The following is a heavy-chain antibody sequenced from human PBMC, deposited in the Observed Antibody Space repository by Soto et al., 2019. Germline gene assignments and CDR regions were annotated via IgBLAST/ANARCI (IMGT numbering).Heavy chain of an antibody. CDR2: INPNSGGT. J-gene: IGHJ6*02. CDR1: GYTFTGYY. D-gene: IGHD2-2*01. Sequence: QVQLVQSGAEVKKPGASVKVSCKASGYTFTGYYMHWVRQAPGQGLEWMGWINPNSGGTNYAQKFQGWVTMTRDTSISTAYMQLSRLRSDDTAVYYCARANIVVLPAAMSGGNYYYGMDVWGLGITVTDSS. CDR3: ARANIVVLPAAMSGGNYYYGMDV. V-gene: IGHV1-2*04.